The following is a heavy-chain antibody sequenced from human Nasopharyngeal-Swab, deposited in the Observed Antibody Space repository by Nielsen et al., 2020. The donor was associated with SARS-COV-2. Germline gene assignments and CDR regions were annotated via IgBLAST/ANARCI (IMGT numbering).Heavy chain of an antibody. CDR3: ASYSSSPAVDY. Sequence: ASVKVSCRASGYTFTSYAMNWVRQAPGQGLEWMGWINTNTGNPTYAQGFTGRFVFSLDTSVSTAYLQISSLKAEDTAVYYCASYSSSPAVDYWGQGTLVTVSS. J-gene: IGHJ4*02. CDR1: GYTFTSYA. D-gene: IGHD6-6*01. CDR2: INTNTGNP. V-gene: IGHV7-4-1*02.